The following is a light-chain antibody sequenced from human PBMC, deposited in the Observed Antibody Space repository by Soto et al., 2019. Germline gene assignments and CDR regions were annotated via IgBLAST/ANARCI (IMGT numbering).Light chain of an antibody. CDR2: DVT. V-gene: IGLV2-18*02. Sequence: QSVLTQPPSASGSPGQSVTISCTGTSNDVGAYNCVSWYQQPPGTAPKLMIYDVTKRPSGGPDRFSGSKSGNTASLTITGLQAEDEADYSCSSHKDSATYVFGTGTKVNVL. CDR1: SNDVGAYNC. CDR3: SSHKDSATYV. J-gene: IGLJ1*01.